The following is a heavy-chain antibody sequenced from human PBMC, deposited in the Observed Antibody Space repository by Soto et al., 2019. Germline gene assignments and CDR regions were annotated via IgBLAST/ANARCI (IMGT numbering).Heavy chain of an antibody. J-gene: IGHJ4*02. CDR1: GYTFTSYD. D-gene: IGHD1-1*01. Sequence: QVQLVQSGAEVRKPGASVKVSCEASGYTFTSYDIYWVRQATGQGLEWMGWMNPSTGNSGYAQKFQGRVTMTSDTSISTAHMELSSLGSEDTAVYYCARRAETNGWNGFGADKYYFDFWGQGTLVTGSS. CDR2: MNPSTGNS. V-gene: IGHV1-8*01. CDR3: ARRAETNGWNGFGADKYYFDF.